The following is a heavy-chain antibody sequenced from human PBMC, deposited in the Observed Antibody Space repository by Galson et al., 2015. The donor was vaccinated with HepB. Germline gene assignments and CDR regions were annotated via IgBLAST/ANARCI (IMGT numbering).Heavy chain of an antibody. D-gene: IGHD6-19*01. J-gene: IGHJ3*02. CDR2: ISAYNGNT. CDR1: GYTFTSYG. CDR3: AREKQWPGHDAFDI. Sequence: SVKVSCKASGYTFTSYGISWVRQAPGQGLEWMGWISAYNGNTNYAQKLQGRVTMTTDTSTSTAYMELRSLRSDDTAVYYCAREKQWPGHDAFDIWGQGTMVTVSS. V-gene: IGHV1-18*01.